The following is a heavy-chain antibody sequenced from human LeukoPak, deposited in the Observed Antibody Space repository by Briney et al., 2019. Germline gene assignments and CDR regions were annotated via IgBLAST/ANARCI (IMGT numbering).Heavy chain of an antibody. D-gene: IGHD2-2*01. J-gene: IGHJ4*02. CDR3: AREGHWHTNTFDY. CDR2: IIPIFGTP. Sequence: KXXCKASGGXXXXXPXSWVRQXPXEGXEXXGGIIPIFGTPNYAQKFQGRVTITADESTITAYLELSSLRSEDTAVYYCAREGHWHTNTFDYWGQGTLVTVSS. CDR1: GGXXXXXP. V-gene: IGHV1-69*01.